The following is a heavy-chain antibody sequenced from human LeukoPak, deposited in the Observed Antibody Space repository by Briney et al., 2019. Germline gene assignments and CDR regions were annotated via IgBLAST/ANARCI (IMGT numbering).Heavy chain of an antibody. CDR2: ISYDGSNK. Sequence: GGSLRLSCAASGFTFSSYAMHWVRQAPGKGLEWVAVISYDGSNKYYADSVKGRFTISRDNSKNTLYLQMNSLRAEDTAVYYCASRSDCWGQGTLVTVSS. V-gene: IGHV3-30-3*01. CDR1: GFTFSSYA. CDR3: ASRSDC. J-gene: IGHJ4*02.